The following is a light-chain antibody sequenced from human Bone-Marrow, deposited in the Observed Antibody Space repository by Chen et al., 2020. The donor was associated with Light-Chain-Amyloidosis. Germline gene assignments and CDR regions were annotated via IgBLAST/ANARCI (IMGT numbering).Light chain of an antibody. CDR1: NSNIGNNA. CDR3: ATWDDSLNGVM. Sequence: QSVLTQPPSVSGTPGPRVTISCSGSNSNIGNNAVNWYQQQYPVTAPKLLIYSNNQRPSGVPDRFAGSMSGTSASLAISGFQPEDEAEYYCATWDDSLNGVMFGGGTKLTVL. J-gene: IGLJ3*02. CDR2: SNN. V-gene: IGLV1-44*01.